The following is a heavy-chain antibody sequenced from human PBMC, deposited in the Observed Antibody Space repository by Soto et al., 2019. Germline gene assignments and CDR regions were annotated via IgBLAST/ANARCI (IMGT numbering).Heavy chain of an antibody. CDR1: GFTFTSSA. J-gene: IGHJ2*01. CDR2: IVAGSGNT. D-gene: IGHD2-21*01. Sequence: GAAVKVSCKASGFTFTSSAVQWVRQARGQRLEWIGWIVAGSGNTNYAQKLQERVTMTRDTSTSTAYMELRSLRSDDTAVYYCARAYCGGDCYSLLRYFDLWGRGTLVTVSS. CDR3: ARAYCGGDCYSLLRYFDL. V-gene: IGHV1-58*01.